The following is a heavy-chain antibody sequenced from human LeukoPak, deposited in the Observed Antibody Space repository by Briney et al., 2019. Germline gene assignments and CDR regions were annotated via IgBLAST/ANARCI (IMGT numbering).Heavy chain of an antibody. D-gene: IGHD6-19*01. Sequence: SETLSLTCAVYGGSFSGYYWSWIRQPPGKGLEWIGEINHSGSTNYNPSLKSRVTISVDTSKNQFSLKLSSVTAADTAVYYCARGAQQWLVPRYFDYWGQGTLVTVSS. J-gene: IGHJ4*02. CDR2: INHSGST. CDR3: ARGAQQWLVPRYFDY. CDR1: GGSFSGYY. V-gene: IGHV4-34*01.